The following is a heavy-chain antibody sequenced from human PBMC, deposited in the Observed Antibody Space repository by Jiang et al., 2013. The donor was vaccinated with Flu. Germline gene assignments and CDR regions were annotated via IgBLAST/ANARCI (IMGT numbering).Heavy chain of an antibody. D-gene: IGHD4/OR15-4a*01. J-gene: IGHJ6*02. V-gene: IGHV1-3*01. CDR2: INAGNGNT. Sequence: SGAEVKKPGAPVKVSCKASGYTFTSYAMHWVRQAPGQRLEWMGWINAGNGNTKYSQKFQGRVTITRDTSASTAYMELSSLRSEDTAVYYCAGFDGATPHYYYYYGMDVWGQGTTVTVSS. CDR3: AGFDGATPHYYYYYGMDV. CDR1: GYTFTSYA.